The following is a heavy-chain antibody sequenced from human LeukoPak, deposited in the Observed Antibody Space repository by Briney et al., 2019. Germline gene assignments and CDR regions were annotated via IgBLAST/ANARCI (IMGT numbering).Heavy chain of an antibody. D-gene: IGHD3-22*01. CDR2: IYYSGST. J-gene: IGHJ3*02. CDR1: GGSISSGDYY. CDR3: ARSPPNDRDAFDI. V-gene: IGHV4-30-4*01. Sequence: SETLPLTCTVSGGSISSGDYYWSWIRQPPGKGLEWIGYIYYSGSTYYNPSLKSRVTISVDTSKNQFSLKLSSVTAADTAVYYCARSPPNDRDAFDIWGQGTMVTVSS.